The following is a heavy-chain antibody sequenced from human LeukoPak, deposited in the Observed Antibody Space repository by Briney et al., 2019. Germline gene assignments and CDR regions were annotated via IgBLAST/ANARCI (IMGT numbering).Heavy chain of an antibody. V-gene: IGHV1-46*01. J-gene: IGHJ6*02. Sequence: ASVKVSCKASGYTFTSYYMHWVRQAPGQGLEWMGIINPSGGSTSYAQKFQGRVTMTRDTSTSTVYMELSSLRSEDTAVYYCARGLETGTTRLSYYYGMDVWGQGTTVTVPS. CDR3: ARGLETGTTRLSYYYGMDV. CDR1: GYTFTSYY. D-gene: IGHD1-1*01. CDR2: INPSGGST.